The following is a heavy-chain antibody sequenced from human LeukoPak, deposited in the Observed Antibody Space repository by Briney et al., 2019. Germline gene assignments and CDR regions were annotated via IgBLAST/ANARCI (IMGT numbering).Heavy chain of an antibody. J-gene: IGHJ4*02. V-gene: IGHV4-34*01. Sequence: TSETLSLTCAAYGGSFSGYYWSWIRQPPGKGLEWIGEINHSGSTNYNPSLKSRVTISVDTSKNQFSLKLSSVTAADTAVYYCASPHYWGQGTLVTVSS. CDR3: ASPHY. CDR2: INHSGST. CDR1: GGSFSGYY.